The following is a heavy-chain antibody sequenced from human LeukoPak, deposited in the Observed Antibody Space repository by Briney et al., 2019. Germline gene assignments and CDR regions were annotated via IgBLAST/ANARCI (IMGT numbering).Heavy chain of an antibody. CDR3: ASDAYLAHFWTGYPHY. D-gene: IGHD3/OR15-3a*01. J-gene: IGHJ4*02. V-gene: IGHV3-74*01. CDR2: INSDGTTT. Sequence: GGSLRLSCAASRFSFNNSWMHWLRQAPGKGLVWVSRINSDGTTTYCADSVKGRFTISIDNAKNTLFLQMNSLRPEDTALSYWASDAYLAHFWTGYPHYWGQGTLVTVSS. CDR1: RFSFNNSW.